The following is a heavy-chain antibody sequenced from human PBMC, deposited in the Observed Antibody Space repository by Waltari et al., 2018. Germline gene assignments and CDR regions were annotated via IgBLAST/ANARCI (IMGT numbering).Heavy chain of an antibody. D-gene: IGHD2-2*01. J-gene: IGHJ6*03. Sequence: QVQLVQSGAEVKQPGSSVKVSCKASGGTFSSYAISWVRQATGQGLEWMGGIIPIFGTANYAQKFQGRVTITTDESTSTAYMELSSLRSEDTAVYYCARGVVPAAINYYYMDVWGKGTTVTVSS. CDR1: GGTFSSYA. CDR3: ARGVVPAAINYYYMDV. CDR2: IIPIFGTA. V-gene: IGHV1-69*05.